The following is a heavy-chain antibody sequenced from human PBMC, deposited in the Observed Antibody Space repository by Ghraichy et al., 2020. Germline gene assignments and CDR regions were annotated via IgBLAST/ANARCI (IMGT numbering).Heavy chain of an antibody. V-gene: IGHV3-23*01. D-gene: IGHD3-3*01. J-gene: IGHJ4*02. CDR2: VSGSGGST. CDR1: GFTFSSYA. CDR3: AKGSSSDYEFWSPYYYFDY. Sequence: SCAASGFTFSSYAMSWVRQAPGKGLQWVSAVSGSGGSTYYVDSVKGRFTISRDNSKNTLYLQINSLRAEDKAVYYCAKGSSSDYEFWSPYYYFDYWGQGTLVTVSS.